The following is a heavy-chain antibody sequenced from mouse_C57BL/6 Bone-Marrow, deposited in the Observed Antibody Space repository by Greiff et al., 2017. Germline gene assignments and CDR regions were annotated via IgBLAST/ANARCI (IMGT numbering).Heavy chain of an antibody. Sequence: EVQLQQSGAELVRPGASVKLSCTASGFNIKDDYMHWVKQRPEQGLEWIGWIDPENGDTEYASKFQGKATITADTSSNTAYLQLRSLTSEDTAVYYCTTYDYDGGFAYWGQGTLVTVSA. CDR3: TTYDYDGGFAY. V-gene: IGHV14-4*01. J-gene: IGHJ3*01. CDR1: GFNIKDDY. CDR2: IDPENGDT. D-gene: IGHD2-4*01.